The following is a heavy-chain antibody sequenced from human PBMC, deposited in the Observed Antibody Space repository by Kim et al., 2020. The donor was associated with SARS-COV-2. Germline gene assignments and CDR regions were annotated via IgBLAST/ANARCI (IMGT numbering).Heavy chain of an antibody. CDR3: ARDHGNYYDSSGYYKSADAFDI. J-gene: IGHJ3*02. V-gene: IGHV4-59*01. CDR2: IYYSGST. CDR1: GGSISSYY. Sequence: SETLSLTCTVSGGSISSYYWSWIRQPPGKGLEWIGYIYYSGSTNYNPSLKSRVTISVDTSKNQFSLKLSSVTAADTAVYYCARDHGNYYDSSGYYKSADAFDIWGQGTMVTVSS. D-gene: IGHD3-22*01.